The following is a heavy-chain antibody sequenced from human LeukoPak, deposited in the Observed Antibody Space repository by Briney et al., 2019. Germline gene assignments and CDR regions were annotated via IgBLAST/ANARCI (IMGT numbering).Heavy chain of an antibody. CDR3: ARNENSGWGYFDY. CDR1: RFTLNSYA. CDR2: IGGSNGIT. J-gene: IGHJ4*02. V-gene: IGHV3-23*01. Sequence: GGSLRLSCAASRFTLNSYAMSWVRQAPGKGLEWVSVIGGSNGITFYVGSVKGRFTISRDNSKDTLYLQMNSLRAEDTAVYYCARNENSGWGYFDYWGRGTLVTVSS. D-gene: IGHD5-12*01.